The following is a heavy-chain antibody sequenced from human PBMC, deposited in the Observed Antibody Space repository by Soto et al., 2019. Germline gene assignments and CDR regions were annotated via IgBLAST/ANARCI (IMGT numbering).Heavy chain of an antibody. CDR3: VRDGTKTLRDWFDP. CDR2: IYATGTT. D-gene: IGHD1-1*01. J-gene: IGHJ5*02. CDR1: GASISGYY. Sequence: QVQLQESGPGLVKPSETLSLTCTVSGASISGYYWSWIRKSAGKGLEWIGRIYATGTTDYNPSLKSRGMMSVETSKKQLSLKLRSVTAADTAVYYCVRDGTKTLRDWFDPWGQGISVTVSS. V-gene: IGHV4-4*07.